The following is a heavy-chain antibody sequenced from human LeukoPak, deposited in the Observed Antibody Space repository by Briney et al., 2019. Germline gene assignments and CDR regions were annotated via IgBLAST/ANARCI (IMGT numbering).Heavy chain of an antibody. Sequence: GGSLRLSCAASGFTFSSYWMSWVRQAPGKGLEWVANIKQDGSEKYYVDSVKGRFTISRDNAKNSLYLQMNSLRAEDTAVYYCARYYTSLLFCYYMDVWGKGTTVTISS. J-gene: IGHJ6*03. CDR1: GFTFSSYW. V-gene: IGHV3-7*01. D-gene: IGHD3-3*01. CDR3: ARYYTSLLFCYYMDV. CDR2: IKQDGSEK.